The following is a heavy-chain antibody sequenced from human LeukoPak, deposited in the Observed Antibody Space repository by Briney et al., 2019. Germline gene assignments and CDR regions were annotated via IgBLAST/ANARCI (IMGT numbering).Heavy chain of an antibody. J-gene: IGHJ4*02. D-gene: IGHD6-19*01. CDR2: IYTGDTT. CDR1: GFTVSSKY. Sequence: PGGSLRLSCAASGFTVSSKYTSWVRQAPGKGLEWVSIIYTGDTTYYADSVKGRFTISRDNSKNTLYLQMDGLRAEDTAVYYCAKVGAVAAVDYWGQGTLVTVSS. V-gene: IGHV3-66*01. CDR3: AKVGAVAAVDY.